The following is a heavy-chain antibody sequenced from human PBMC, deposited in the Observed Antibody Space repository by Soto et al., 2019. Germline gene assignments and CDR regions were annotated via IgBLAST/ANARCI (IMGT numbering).Heavy chain of an antibody. V-gene: IGHV3-30*18. J-gene: IGHJ4*02. CDR3: AKGGEDYGDEADY. D-gene: IGHD4-17*01. CDR1: GFTFSSYG. Sequence: VQLVESGGGVVQPGRSLRLSCAASGFTFSSYGMHWVRQAPGKGLEWVAVISYDGSNKYYADSVKGRFTISRDNSKNTLYLQMNSLRAEDTAVYYCAKGGEDYGDEADYWGQGTLVTVSS. CDR2: ISYDGSNK.